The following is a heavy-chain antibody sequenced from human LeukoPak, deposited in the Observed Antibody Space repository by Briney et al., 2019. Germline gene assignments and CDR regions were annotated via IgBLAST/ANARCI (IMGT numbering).Heavy chain of an antibody. CDR3: AKDGNYYGSGSYLNY. Sequence: GRSLRLSCAASGFTFSSYGMHWVRQAPGKGLEGVAVISYDGSNKYYGDSVKGRFTISRDNSKNTVYLQMDSLRAEDTAVYYCAKDGNYYGSGSYLNYWGQGTLVTVSS. CDR2: ISYDGSNK. J-gene: IGHJ4*02. CDR1: GFTFSSYG. V-gene: IGHV3-30*18. D-gene: IGHD3-10*01.